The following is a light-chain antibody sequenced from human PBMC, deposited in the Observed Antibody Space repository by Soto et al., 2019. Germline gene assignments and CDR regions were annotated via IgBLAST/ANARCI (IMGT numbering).Light chain of an antibody. J-gene: IGLJ3*02. V-gene: IGLV2-14*01. CDR3: SSYTSINTQL. CDR1: SSDFGNFNY. CDR2: EVT. Sequence: QSALTQPASVSGSPGQSITISCTGASSDFGNFNYVSWYQQHPGKVPKLIIYEVTSQPSGVSNRFSGSKSDNTASLTISGLQAEDEAYYYCSSYTSINTQLFGGGTKLTVL.